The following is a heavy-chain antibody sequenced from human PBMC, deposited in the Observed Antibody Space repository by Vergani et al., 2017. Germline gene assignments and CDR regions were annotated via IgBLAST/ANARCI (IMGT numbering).Heavy chain of an antibody. CDR3: ARARANYGDYPPYYYYYMDV. D-gene: IGHD4-17*01. Sequence: QVQLVQSGAEVKKPGSSVKVSCKVSGGTFSSYAISWVRQAPGQGLEWMGGIIPIFGTANYAQKFQGRVTITADESTSTAYMELSSLRSEDTAVYYCARARANYGDYPPYYYYYMDVWGKGTTVTVSS. CDR1: GGTFSSYA. J-gene: IGHJ6*03. V-gene: IGHV1-69*01. CDR2: IIPIFGTA.